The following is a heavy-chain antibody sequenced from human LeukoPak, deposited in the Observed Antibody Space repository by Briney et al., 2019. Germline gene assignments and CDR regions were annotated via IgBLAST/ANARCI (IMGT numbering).Heavy chain of an antibody. V-gene: IGHV3-23*01. Sequence: GGSLRLSCAASGFTFSKYAMNWVRQAPGKGPEWVSGISYSGDKTYYADSVKGRFTISRDNSKNTVYLQMSSLRAEDTAVYHCASAPAELSAQYYYYGMDVWGQGTTVTVSS. J-gene: IGHJ6*02. CDR3: ASAPAELSAQYYYYGMDV. CDR1: GFTFSKYA. D-gene: IGHD3-16*02. CDR2: ISYSGDKT.